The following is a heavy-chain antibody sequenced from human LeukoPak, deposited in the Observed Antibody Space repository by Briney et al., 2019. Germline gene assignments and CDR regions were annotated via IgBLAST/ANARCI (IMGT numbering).Heavy chain of an antibody. J-gene: IGHJ3*01. CDR1: GFTFSSYG. V-gene: IGHV3-30*02. Sequence: PGGSLRLSCAASGFTFSSYGMHWVRQAPGKGLEWVAFIRYDGSNKYYADSVKGRFTISRDNAKNSLYLQMNSLRAEDTAVYFCARRDDFDLWGQGTMVTVSS. CDR2: IRYDGSNK. CDR3: ARRDDFDL.